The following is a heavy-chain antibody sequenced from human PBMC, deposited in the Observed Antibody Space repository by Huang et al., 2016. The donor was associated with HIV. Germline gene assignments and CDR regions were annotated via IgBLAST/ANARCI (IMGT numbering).Heavy chain of an antibody. CDR2: IRGSGVRT. CDR3: AKGEFVGESYFDQ. J-gene: IGHJ4*02. CDR1: GFTFSSYA. Sequence: VQLLESGGGLVQPGGSRRLSCAASGFTFSSYAMSWGRQAPVKGLEWVSTIRGSGVRTYHADSVKGRFTTSRDNSENMLYLQMHTLRAEDTAVYYCAKGEFVGESYFDQWGQGTLVTVSS. D-gene: IGHD3-10*01. V-gene: IGHV3-23*01.